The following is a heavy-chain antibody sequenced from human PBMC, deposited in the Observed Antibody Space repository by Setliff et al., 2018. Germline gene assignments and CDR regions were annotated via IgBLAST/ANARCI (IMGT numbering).Heavy chain of an antibody. J-gene: IGHJ4*01. CDR3: ARRDGRSGYLGFDL. CDR1: GYTFTGYY. V-gene: IGHV1-2*07. Sequence: GASVKVSCKASGYTFTGYYMHWVRQAPGQGLEWMGWINPNSGDIFYAPKFAGRDTMTRDTPISTVYMELSLLTSDDTAVYFCARRDGRSGYLGFDLWGHGSLVTVSS. CDR2: INPNSGDI. D-gene: IGHD3-22*01.